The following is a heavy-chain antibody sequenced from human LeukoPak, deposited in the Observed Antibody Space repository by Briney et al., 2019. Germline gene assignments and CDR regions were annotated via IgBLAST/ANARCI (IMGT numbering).Heavy chain of an antibody. CDR3: ARDRGYSSGCNRCYYYYYMDV. V-gene: IGHV1-18*04. D-gene: IGHD6-19*01. CDR1: GYTFTGYY. J-gene: IGHJ6*03. CDR2: ISAYNGNT. Sequence: GASVKVSCKASGYTFTGYYMHWVRQAPGQGLEWMGWISAYNGNTNYAQKLQGRVTMTTDTSTSTAYMELRSLRSDDTAVYYCARDRGYSSGCNRCYYYYYMDVWGKGTTVTVSS.